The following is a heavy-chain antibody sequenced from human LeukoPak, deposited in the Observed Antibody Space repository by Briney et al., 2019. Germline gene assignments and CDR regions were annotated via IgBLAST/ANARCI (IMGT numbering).Heavy chain of an antibody. CDR3: AKLGLKLGGDY. J-gene: IGHJ4*02. CDR1: GFTFDDYA. CDR2: ISWNSGSI. Sequence: PGGSLRLSCAASGFTFDDYAMHWVRQAPGKGLEWVSGISWNSGSIGYADSVKGRFTISRDNSKNTLYLQMNSLRAEDTAVYYCAKLGLKLGGDYWGQGALVTVSS. D-gene: IGHD3-16*01. V-gene: IGHV3-9*01.